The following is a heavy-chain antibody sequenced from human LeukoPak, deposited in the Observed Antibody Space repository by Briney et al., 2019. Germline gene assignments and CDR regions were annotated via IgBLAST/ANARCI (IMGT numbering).Heavy chain of an antibody. Sequence: ASVKVSCKASGYTFTSYAMHWVRQAPGQRLEWMGWINAGNGNTKYSQKFQGRVTITRDTSASTAYMELSSLRSEDTAVYYCARVPTMIGANAFDIWGQGTMVTVSS. CDR2: INAGNGNT. CDR3: ARVPTMIGANAFDI. CDR1: GYTFTSYA. V-gene: IGHV1-3*01. D-gene: IGHD3-22*01. J-gene: IGHJ3*02.